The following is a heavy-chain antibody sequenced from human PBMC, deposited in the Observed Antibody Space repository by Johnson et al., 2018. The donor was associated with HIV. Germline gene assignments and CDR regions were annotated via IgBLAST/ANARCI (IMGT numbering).Heavy chain of an antibody. CDR2: IWYDGSSK. CDR3: ASLRDAFDI. Sequence: QEQLVESGGGVVQPGRSLRLSCTASGFTFSSYGIHWVRQAPGKGLEWVALIWYDGSSKFYADSVKGRFTISRDNSKNTLYLQMNSLTGEDTAIYYCASLRDAFDIWG. J-gene: IGHJ3*02. CDR1: GFTFSSYG. V-gene: IGHV3-33*01.